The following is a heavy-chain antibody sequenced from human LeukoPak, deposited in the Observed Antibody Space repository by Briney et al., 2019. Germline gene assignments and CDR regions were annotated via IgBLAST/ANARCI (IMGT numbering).Heavy chain of an antibody. CDR2: IYYSGST. J-gene: IGHJ4*02. V-gene: IGHV4-59*08. CDR1: GGSISSYY. D-gene: IGHD3-10*01. Sequence: SETLSLTCTVSGGSISSYYWSWIRQPPGKGLGWIGYIYYSGSTNYNPSLKSRVTISVDTSKNQFSLKLSSVTAADTAVYYCARHYYGKVYYFDYWGQGTLVTVSS. CDR3: ARHYYGKVYYFDY.